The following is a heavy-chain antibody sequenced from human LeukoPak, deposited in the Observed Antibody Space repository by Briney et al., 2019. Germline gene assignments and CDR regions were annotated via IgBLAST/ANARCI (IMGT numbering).Heavy chain of an antibody. Sequence: PGGSLRLSCAASGFTFSNYGMNWVRQAPGKGLEWVSGITGSGTTYYADSVKGRFTISRDNSKNTLYLQMNSLRAEDTAVYYCANYLGGIRFNLGRGRGTLVTVSS. V-gene: IGHV3-23*01. J-gene: IGHJ4*02. D-gene: IGHD7-27*01. CDR1: GFTFSNYG. CDR3: ANYLGGIRFNLG. CDR2: ITGSGTT.